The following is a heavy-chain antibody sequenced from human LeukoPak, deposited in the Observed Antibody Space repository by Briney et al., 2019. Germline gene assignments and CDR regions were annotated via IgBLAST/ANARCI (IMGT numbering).Heavy chain of an antibody. CDR2: IYYSGST. CDR1: GGSISSSSYY. J-gene: IGHJ4*02. Sequence: PSETLSLTCTVSGGSISSSSYYWGWIRQPPGKGLEWIGSIYYSGSTYYNPSLKSRVTISVDTSKNQFSLKLSSVTAADTAVYYCANSGSCDYFDYWGQGTLVTVSS. D-gene: IGHD1-26*01. V-gene: IGHV4-39*01. CDR3: ANSGSCDYFDY.